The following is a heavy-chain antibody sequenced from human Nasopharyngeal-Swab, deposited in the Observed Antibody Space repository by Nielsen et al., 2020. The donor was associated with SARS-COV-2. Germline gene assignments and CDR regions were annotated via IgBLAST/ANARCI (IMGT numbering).Heavy chain of an antibody. CDR3: VRERESSYGMDV. CDR2: IKQGGSEK. J-gene: IGHJ6*02. Sequence: GGSLSLSCAASGFTFSNYWMSWVRQAPGKGLEWVANIKQGGSEKHYVDSVKGRFTISRDDAKNSQSLQMNSLRVEDTAVYYCVRERESSYGMDVWGQGTTVTVSS. CDR1: GFTFSNYW. D-gene: IGHD6-6*01. V-gene: IGHV3-7*01.